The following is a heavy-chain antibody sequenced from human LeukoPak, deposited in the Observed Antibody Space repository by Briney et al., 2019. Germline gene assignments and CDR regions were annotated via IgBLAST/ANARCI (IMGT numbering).Heavy chain of an antibody. D-gene: IGHD6-13*01. CDR1: GFTFNSYG. Sequence: GGSLRLSCAASGFTFNSYGMHWVRQAPGRGLEWVAVIPDDGSNTYYADSVKGRITISRDNSKDTVYLQMNSLRPEDTAVYYCAKDRSSSWYGSSDYWGQGTLVTVFS. CDR2: IPDDGSNT. V-gene: IGHV3-30*18. J-gene: IGHJ4*02. CDR3: AKDRSSSWYGSSDY.